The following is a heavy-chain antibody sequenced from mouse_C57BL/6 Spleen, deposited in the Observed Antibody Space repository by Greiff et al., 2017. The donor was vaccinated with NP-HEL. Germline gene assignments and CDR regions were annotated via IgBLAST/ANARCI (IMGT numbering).Heavy chain of an antibody. V-gene: IGHV1-82*01. Sequence: VQLQQSGPELVKPGASVKISCKASGYAFSSSWMNWVKQRPGKGLEWIGRIYPGDGDTNYNGKFKGKATLTADKSSSTAYMQLSSLTSEDSAVYFCAREDVYYGSSQFAYWGQGTLVTVSA. D-gene: IGHD1-1*01. CDR1: GYAFSSSW. CDR2: IYPGDGDT. J-gene: IGHJ3*01. CDR3: AREDVYYGSSQFAY.